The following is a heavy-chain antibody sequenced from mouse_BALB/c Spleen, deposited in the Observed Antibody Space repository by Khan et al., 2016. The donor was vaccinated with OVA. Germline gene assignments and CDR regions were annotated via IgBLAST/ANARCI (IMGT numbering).Heavy chain of an antibody. CDR2: IYPGSNNT. CDR3: AGEWGARIHY. Sequence: QVQLKQSGAELARPGASVKLSCKASGFTFTDSYIHWVKQRPGQGLEWIGEIYPGSNNTYYHEKFKGKATLTADKSSRTAYMQLSSLTSGDSAVDVCAGEWGARIHYWGQGTLVTVSA. V-gene: IGHV1-77*01. CDR1: GFTFTDSY. J-gene: IGHJ3*01.